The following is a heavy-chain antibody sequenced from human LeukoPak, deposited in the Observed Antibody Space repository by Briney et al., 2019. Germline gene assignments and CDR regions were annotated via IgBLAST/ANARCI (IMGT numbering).Heavy chain of an antibody. J-gene: IGHJ5*02. D-gene: IGHD1-20*01. CDR3: ARGVGNWNQWVRGWFDP. V-gene: IGHV4-4*02. Sequence: SGTLSLTCAVSGGSISSSNWWSWVRQPPGKGLEWIGEIHHSGSTNYNPSLKSRVTISVDKSKNQFSLKLSSVTAADTAVYYCARGVGNWNQWVRGWFDPWGQGTLVTVSS. CDR2: IHHSGST. CDR1: GGSISSSNW.